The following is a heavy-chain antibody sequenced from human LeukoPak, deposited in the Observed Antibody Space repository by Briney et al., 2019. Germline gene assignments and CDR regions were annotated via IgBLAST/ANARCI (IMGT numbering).Heavy chain of an antibody. Sequence: PSETLSLTCAVSGGSISSSPYYWGWIRQPPGKGLEWIGEINHSGSTNYNPSLKSRVTISVDTSKNQFSLKLSSVTAADTAVYYCARVTGYMIEDYFDYWGQGTLVTVSS. V-gene: IGHV4-39*07. CDR2: INHSGST. D-gene: IGHD3-22*01. CDR1: GGSISSSPYY. J-gene: IGHJ4*02. CDR3: ARVTGYMIEDYFDY.